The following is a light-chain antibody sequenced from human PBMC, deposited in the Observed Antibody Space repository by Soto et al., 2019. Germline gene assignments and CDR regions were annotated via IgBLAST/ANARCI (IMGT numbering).Light chain of an antibody. J-gene: IGKJ2*01. CDR1: QSVSSY. CDR3: QQRNSWPYT. CDR2: DTS. Sequence: EIVLTQSPATLSLSPGERATLACRASQSVSSYLGCYQQKPGQAPRLLIYDTSNRSTGIPSRFSGSGSGTDFTLTISSLEPEDFAVYYCQQRNSWPYTFGQGTKLEIK. V-gene: IGKV3-11*01.